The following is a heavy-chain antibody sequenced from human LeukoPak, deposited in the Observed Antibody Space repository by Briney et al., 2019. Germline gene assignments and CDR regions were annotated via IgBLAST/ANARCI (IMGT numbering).Heavy chain of an antibody. CDR2: IKQDGSEK. Sequence: ETLSLTCAVYGGSFSGYYWSWVRQAPGKGLEWVANIKQDGSEKYYVDSVKGRFTISRDNAKNSLYLQMNSLRAEDTAVYYCARESGSYYYYYYGMDVWGQGTTVTVSS. D-gene: IGHD1-26*01. V-gene: IGHV3-7*01. CDR3: ARESGSYYYYYYGMDV. J-gene: IGHJ6*02. CDR1: GGSFSGYY.